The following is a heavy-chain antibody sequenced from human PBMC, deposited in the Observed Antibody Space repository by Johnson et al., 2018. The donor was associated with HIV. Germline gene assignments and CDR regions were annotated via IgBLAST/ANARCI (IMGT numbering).Heavy chain of an antibody. Sequence: VQLVESGGGLVKPGGSLRLSCAASGFTFSNAWMSWVRQAPGKGLEWVGRIKSKTDGGTTDYAAPVKGRFTISRDDLKNTLYLQMNSLKTEDTAGYYCARGDGSSLDAFDIWGQGTMLTVSS. CDR3: ARGDGSSLDAFDI. V-gene: IGHV3-15*01. CDR2: IKSKTDGGTT. D-gene: IGHD2-15*01. J-gene: IGHJ3*02. CDR1: GFTFSNAW.